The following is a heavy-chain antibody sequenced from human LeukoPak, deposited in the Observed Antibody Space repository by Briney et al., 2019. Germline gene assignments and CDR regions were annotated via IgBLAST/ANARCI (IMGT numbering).Heavy chain of an antibody. J-gene: IGHJ5*02. Sequence: PGGSLRLSCAASGFTFSSYWMHWVRQAPGKGLVWVSRINSDGSSTSYADSVKGRFTISRDNSKNTLYLQMNSLRAEDTAVYYCARDRVDGSNWFDPWGQGTLVTVSS. D-gene: IGHD5-24*01. V-gene: IGHV3-74*01. CDR3: ARDRVDGSNWFDP. CDR1: GFTFSSYW. CDR2: INSDGSST.